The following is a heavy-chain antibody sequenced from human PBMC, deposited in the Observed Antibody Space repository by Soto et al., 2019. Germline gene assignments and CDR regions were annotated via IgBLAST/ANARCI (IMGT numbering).Heavy chain of an antibody. Sequence: SETLSLTCTVSGGSISSGGYYWSWIRQHPGKGLEWIGYIYYSGSTYYNPSLKSRVTISVDTSKNQFSLKLSSVTAADTAVYYCARDSYGVYYYGSGSLGPTFDPWGQGTLVTVSS. CDR3: ARDSYGVYYYGSGSLGPTFDP. CDR1: GGSISSGGYY. J-gene: IGHJ5*02. CDR2: IYYSGST. D-gene: IGHD3-10*01. V-gene: IGHV4-31*03.